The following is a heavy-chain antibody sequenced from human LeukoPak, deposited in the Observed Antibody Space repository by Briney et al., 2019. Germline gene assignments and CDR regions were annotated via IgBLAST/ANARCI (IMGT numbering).Heavy chain of an antibody. V-gene: IGHV1-3*01. CDR2: INAGNGNT. Sequence: ASVKVSCKASGYTFTSYAMHWVRQAPGQRLEWMGWINAGNGNTKYSQKFQGRVTITRDTSASTAYMELSSLRSEDTAVYYCARDPRGPDPWGVVPAYFDYWGQGTLVTVSS. CDR1: GYTFTSYA. J-gene: IGHJ4*02. D-gene: IGHD2-2*01. CDR3: ARDPRGPDPWGVVPAYFDY.